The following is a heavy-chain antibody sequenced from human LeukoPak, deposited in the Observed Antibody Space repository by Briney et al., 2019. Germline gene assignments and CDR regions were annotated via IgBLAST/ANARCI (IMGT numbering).Heavy chain of an antibody. Sequence: GGSLRLSCAASGFTFSTYAMHWVRQAPGKGLEYVSGITRKGDSTYYADSVKGRFTISRDNSKNTLYLQMGGLRAEDMAVYYCARQAAGVVYWGQGTLVTGSS. J-gene: IGHJ4*02. CDR1: GFTFSTYA. V-gene: IGHV3-64*02. CDR3: ARQAAGVVY. D-gene: IGHD6-13*01. CDR2: ITRKGDST.